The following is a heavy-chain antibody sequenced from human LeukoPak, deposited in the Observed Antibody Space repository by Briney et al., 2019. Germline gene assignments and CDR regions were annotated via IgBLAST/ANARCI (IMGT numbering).Heavy chain of an antibody. V-gene: IGHV1-18*01. Sequence: ASVKVSCKASGYTFTSYGISWVRQAPGQGLEWMGWISAYNGNTNYAQKLQGRVTMTTDTSTSTAYMELRSLRSDDTAVYYCAREIESFGYCSGGSWYSISGWLDPWGQGTLVTVSS. D-gene: IGHD2-15*01. CDR2: ISAYNGNT. J-gene: IGHJ5*01. CDR1: GYTFTSYG. CDR3: AREIESFGYCSGGSWYSISGWLDP.